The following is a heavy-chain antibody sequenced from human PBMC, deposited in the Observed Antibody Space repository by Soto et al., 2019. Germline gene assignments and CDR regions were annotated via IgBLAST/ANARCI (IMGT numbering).Heavy chain of an antibody. D-gene: IGHD3-9*01. V-gene: IGHV3-30*03. Sequence: GGSLRLSCAASGFTFTSFGIHWVRQAPGKGLEWVAVVSYDGIDENYADSVKGRFSISRDNSKNTVYLQMNSLRGEDTAVYYYATSLRYFDWLFAFDIWGQGTMVTVS. J-gene: IGHJ3*02. CDR3: ATSLRYFDWLFAFDI. CDR1: GFTFTSFG. CDR2: VSYDGIDE.